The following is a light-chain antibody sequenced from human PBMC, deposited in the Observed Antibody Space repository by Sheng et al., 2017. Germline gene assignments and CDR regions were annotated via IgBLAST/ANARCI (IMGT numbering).Light chain of an antibody. CDR3: KAYTRSSTLV. CDR2: DVS. J-gene: IGLJ1*01. Sequence: QSALTQPASVSGSPGQSITISCTGTSSDVGGFNFVSWYQQHPGKAPKLMIYDVSNRPSGVSNRFSGSKSGNTASLTISGLQAEDEADYYCKAYTRSSTLVFGTGTKVTVL. CDR1: SSDVGGFNF. V-gene: IGLV2-14*03.